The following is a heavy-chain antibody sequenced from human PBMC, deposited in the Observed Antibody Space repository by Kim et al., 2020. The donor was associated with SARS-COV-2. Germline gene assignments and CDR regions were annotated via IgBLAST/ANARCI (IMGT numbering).Heavy chain of an antibody. CDR1: GFTFSSYG. V-gene: IGHV3-30*18. CDR3: AKDADYYYGSSGYFDY. Sequence: GGSLRLSCAASGFTFSSYGMHWVCQAPGKGLEWVAVISYDGSNKYYADAVKGRFTSSRDNSKNTLYLQMNSPRAEDTAMYYCAKDADYYYGSSGYFDYWGQGTLVTVSS. D-gene: IGHD3-22*01. CDR2: ISYDGSNK. J-gene: IGHJ4*02.